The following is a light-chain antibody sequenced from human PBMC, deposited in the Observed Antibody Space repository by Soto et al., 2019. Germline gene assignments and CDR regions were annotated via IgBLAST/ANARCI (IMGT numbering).Light chain of an antibody. CDR2: VNRDGSH. J-gene: IGLJ2*01. Sequence: QLVLTQSPSASASLGASVKLTCTLSSGHSSYAIAWHQQQPEKGPRFLMKVNRDGSHFKGDGIPDRFSGSSSGAERYLTISSLQSEDEADYYCQTWGTGIVVFGGGTKLTVI. V-gene: IGLV4-69*01. CDR1: SGHSSYA. CDR3: QTWGTGIVV.